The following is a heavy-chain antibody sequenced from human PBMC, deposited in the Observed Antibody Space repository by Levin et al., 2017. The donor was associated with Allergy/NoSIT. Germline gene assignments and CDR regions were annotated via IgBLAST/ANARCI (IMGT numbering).Heavy chain of an antibody. CDR2: ISNSGSST. V-gene: IGHV3-23*01. D-gene: IGHD2-2*01. CDR1: GFTFNTFA. Sequence: PGGSLRLSCAASGFTFNTFAMSWIRQAPGMGPEWVSFISNSGSSTYYLDSVKGRFTISRDNSKNPLYLQMDSLRVEYTATYYCAKDFDTSWGYHYYDGMDVWGPGTTATV. CDR3: AKDFDTSWGYHYYDGMDV. J-gene: IGHJ6*02.